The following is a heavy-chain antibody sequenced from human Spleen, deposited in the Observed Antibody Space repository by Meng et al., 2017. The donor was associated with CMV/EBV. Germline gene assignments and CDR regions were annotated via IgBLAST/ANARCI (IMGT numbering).Heavy chain of an antibody. CDR1: GGSLSGYY. D-gene: IGHD2-2*01. V-gene: IGHV4-34*01. Sequence: SETLSLTCAVYGGSLSGYYWSWIRQPPGKGLEWIGEINHSGSTNYNPSLKSRVIISVDTSKNQFSLKLSSVTAADTAVYYCARMGSLPAAGGYYYYGMDVWGQGTTVTVSS. J-gene: IGHJ6*02. CDR3: ARMGSLPAAGGYYYYGMDV. CDR2: INHSGST.